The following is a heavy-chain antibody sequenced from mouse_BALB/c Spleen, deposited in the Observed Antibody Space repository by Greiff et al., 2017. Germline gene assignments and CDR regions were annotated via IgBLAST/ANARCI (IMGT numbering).Heavy chain of an antibody. CDR1: GYTFTSYW. Sequence: QVQLQQSGAELVRPGASVKLSCKASGYTFTSYWINWVKQRPGQGLEWIGNIYPSDSYTNYNQKFKDKATLTVDKSSSTAYMQLSSPTSEDSAVYYCTREDRYEDDWGQGTTLTVSS. CDR3: TREDRYEDD. V-gene: IGHV1-69*02. CDR2: IYPSDSYT. D-gene: IGHD2-14*01. J-gene: IGHJ2*01.